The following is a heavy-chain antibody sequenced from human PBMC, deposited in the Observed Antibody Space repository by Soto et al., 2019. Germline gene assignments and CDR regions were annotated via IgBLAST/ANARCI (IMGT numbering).Heavy chain of an antibody. D-gene: IGHD3-22*01. Sequence: SVKVSCKASGGTFSSYAISWVRQAPGQGLEWMGGIIPIFGTANYAQKFQGRVTITADKSTSTAYMELSSLRSEDTAVYYCASASLGTYYYDSSGLSSGAFDIWGQGTMVTVS. CDR1: GGTFSSYA. CDR2: IIPIFGTA. V-gene: IGHV1-69*06. J-gene: IGHJ3*02. CDR3: ASASLGTYYYDSSGLSSGAFDI.